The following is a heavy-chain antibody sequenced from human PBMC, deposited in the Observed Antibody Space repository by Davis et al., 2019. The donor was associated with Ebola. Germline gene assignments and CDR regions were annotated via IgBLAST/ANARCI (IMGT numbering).Heavy chain of an antibody. V-gene: IGHV3-21*01. D-gene: IGHD3-3*02. CDR2: ISSSSSYI. J-gene: IGHJ6*02. CDR3: AREYAVPSTYYYYGMDV. Sequence: GESLKISCAASGFTFSSYWMSWVRQAPGKGLEWVSSISSSSSYIYYADSVKGRFTISRDNAKNSLYLQMNSLRAEDTAVYYCAREYAVPSTYYYYGMDVWGQGTTVTVSS. CDR1: GFTFSSYW.